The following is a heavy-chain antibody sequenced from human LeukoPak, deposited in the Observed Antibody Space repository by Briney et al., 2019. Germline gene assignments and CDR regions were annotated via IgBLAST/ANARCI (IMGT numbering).Heavy chain of an antibody. J-gene: IGHJ3*02. D-gene: IGHD1-26*01. CDR2: TRYDGSNK. Sequence: GGSLRLSCAASGFTFSSYGMHWVRQAPGKGLVWVAFTRYDGSNKYYADSVKGRFTISRDNSKNTLYLQMNSLRAEDTAVYYCAKSRGGRYSDAFDIWGEGTMVTVSS. CDR3: AKSRGGRYSDAFDI. CDR1: GFTFSSYG. V-gene: IGHV3-30*02.